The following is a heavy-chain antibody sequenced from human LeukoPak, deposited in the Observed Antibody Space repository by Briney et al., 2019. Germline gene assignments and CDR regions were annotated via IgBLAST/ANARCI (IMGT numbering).Heavy chain of an antibody. V-gene: IGHV4-59*02. CDR1: GGSVSRYY. D-gene: IGHD3-22*01. CDR3: ARWGYFDSSGYFVVDY. J-gene: IGHJ4*02. CDR2: IHYSGST. Sequence: SETLSLTCTVSGGSVSRYYWNWIRQSPGERLEWIGWIHYSGSTAYNPSLESRVTMSVDTSKNRISLKMTSVTAADTATYYCARWGYFDSSGYFVVDYWGQGALVTVSS.